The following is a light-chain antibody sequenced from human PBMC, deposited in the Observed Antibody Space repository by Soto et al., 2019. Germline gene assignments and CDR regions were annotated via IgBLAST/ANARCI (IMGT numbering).Light chain of an antibody. CDR3: QQRSDWPST. Sequence: EIVLTQSPATLSLSPGNRATLSCRASASVSRYLAWYQQKPGQAPRLLIYDASSRAAGIPARFSGSGSGTDFTLTITSLEPEDFAVYDCQQRSDWPSTFGGGTKVESK. CDR1: ASVSRY. CDR2: DAS. V-gene: IGKV3-11*01. J-gene: IGKJ4*01.